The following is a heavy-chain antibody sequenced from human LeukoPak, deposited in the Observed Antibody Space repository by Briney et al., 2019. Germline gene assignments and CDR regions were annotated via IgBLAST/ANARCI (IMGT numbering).Heavy chain of an antibody. D-gene: IGHD3-9*01. CDR3: ARDFPARYDILTGSF. Sequence: GGSLRLSCAASGFTFSSYEMNWVRQAPGKGLEWVSCISSSGSTIYYADSVKGRFTISRDNAKNSLYLQMNSLRAEDTAVYYCARDFPARYDILTGSFWGQGTLVTVSS. J-gene: IGHJ4*02. V-gene: IGHV3-48*03. CDR2: ISSSGSTI. CDR1: GFTFSSYE.